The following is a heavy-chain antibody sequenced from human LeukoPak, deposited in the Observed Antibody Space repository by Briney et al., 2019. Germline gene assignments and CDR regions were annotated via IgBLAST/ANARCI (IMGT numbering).Heavy chain of an antibody. CDR1: GFTFSSYA. CDR2: ISGSGDDT. V-gene: IGHV3-23*01. D-gene: IGHD3-16*02. Sequence: GGSLRLSCAASGFTFSSYAMTWVRQAPGKGLEWVSAISGSGDDTYYADSVKGRFTISRDNSKNTLYLQMNSLRAEDTAIYYCARVNRGDAFDIWGQGTLVTVSS. J-gene: IGHJ3*02. CDR3: ARVNRGDAFDI.